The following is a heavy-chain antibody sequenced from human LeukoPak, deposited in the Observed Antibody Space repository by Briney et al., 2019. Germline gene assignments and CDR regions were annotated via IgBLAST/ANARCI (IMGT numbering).Heavy chain of an antibody. CDR1: GFTFSSYG. CDR2: ISYDGSNK. CDR3: ARDLDSGSYYAFDY. V-gene: IGHV3-30*03. D-gene: IGHD1-26*01. Sequence: PGRSLRLSCAASGFTFSSYGMHWVRQAPGKGLEWVAVISYDGSNKYYADSVKGRFTISRDNSKNTLYLQMNSLRAEGTAVYYCARDLDSGSYYAFDYWGQGTLVTVSS. J-gene: IGHJ4*02.